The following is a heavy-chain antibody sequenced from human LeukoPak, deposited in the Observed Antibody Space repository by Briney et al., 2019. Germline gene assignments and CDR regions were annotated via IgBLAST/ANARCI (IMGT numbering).Heavy chain of an antibody. V-gene: IGHV3-23*01. Sequence: GGSLRLSCAASGFTFSSYAMSWVRQAPGKGLEWVSAISGSGGSTYYADSVKGRFTISRDNSKNTLYLQMNSLRAEDTAVYYCARDRGYCTNGVCYNYGMDVWGQGTTVTVSS. D-gene: IGHD2-8*01. CDR1: GFTFSSYA. CDR3: ARDRGYCTNGVCYNYGMDV. CDR2: ISGSGGST. J-gene: IGHJ6*02.